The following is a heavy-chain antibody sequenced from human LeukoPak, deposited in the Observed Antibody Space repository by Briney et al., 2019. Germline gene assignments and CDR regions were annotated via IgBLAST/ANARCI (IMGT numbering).Heavy chain of an antibody. CDR2: IYCGDSDT. Sequence: GESLQISCKASGYSFSTYWIGWVRQRPGKGLEWMGIIYCGDSDTRYSSSFQGQVTISVDKSIDTAYLQWSSLKASDTAIYYCARHETSPPLGVALDPWGQGTQVTVSS. V-gene: IGHV5-51*01. J-gene: IGHJ5*02. CDR3: ARHETSPPLGVALDP. D-gene: IGHD3-10*01. CDR1: GYSFSTYW.